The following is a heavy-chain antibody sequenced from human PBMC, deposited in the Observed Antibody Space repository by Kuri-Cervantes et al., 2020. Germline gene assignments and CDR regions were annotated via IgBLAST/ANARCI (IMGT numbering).Heavy chain of an antibody. D-gene: IGHD3-16*01. CDR1: GGSISSYY. J-gene: IGHJ5*02. CDR3: AVGAGHNWFDP. V-gene: IGHV4-59*01. Sequence: SETLSLTCTVSGGSISSYYWSWIRQPPGKGLEWIGSMYYSGRTYYNPSLESRVTISVDTSKNHFSAKLSSVTAADTAVYYCAVGAGHNWFDPWGQGTLVTVSS. CDR2: MYYSGRT.